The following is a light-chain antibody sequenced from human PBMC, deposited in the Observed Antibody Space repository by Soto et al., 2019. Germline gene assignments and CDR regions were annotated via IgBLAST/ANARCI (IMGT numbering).Light chain of an antibody. J-gene: IGKJ5*01. CDR1: QSVSGNY. CDR3: HQRNQ. CDR2: GTS. V-gene: IGKV3-20*01. Sequence: EIVLTQSPGTLSLSPGERVTLSCRASQSVSGNYLAWYQQKPGQAPTLLIYGTSSRAAGIPDRFSGGGSGTDFTLTISSVEPEDFAMYYCHQRNQFGQGTRLEIK.